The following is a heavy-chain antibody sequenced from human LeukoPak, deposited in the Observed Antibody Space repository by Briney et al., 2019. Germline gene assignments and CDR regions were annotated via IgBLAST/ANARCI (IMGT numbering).Heavy chain of an antibody. J-gene: IGHJ4*02. CDR1: GFTFDDFA. Sequence: GGSLRLSCAASGFTFDDFAMHWVRQAPGKGLGWVSLISWDASRIYYADSVKGRFTISRDNSKHSLYLQMNGLRTEDTALYYCAKDFSGYSLAWGQGTLVTVST. V-gene: IGHV3-43*02. CDR3: AKDFSGYSLA. CDR2: ISWDASRI. D-gene: IGHD3-22*01.